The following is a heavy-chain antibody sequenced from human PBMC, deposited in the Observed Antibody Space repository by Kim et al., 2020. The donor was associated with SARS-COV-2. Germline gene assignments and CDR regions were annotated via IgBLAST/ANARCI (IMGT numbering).Heavy chain of an antibody. CDR1: GFPFSSYS. CDR2: IGGNGCST. J-gene: IGHJ4*02. V-gene: IGHV3-23*01. CDR3: SKVRGGSAMANCDD. D-gene: IGHD3-10*01. Sequence: GGSLRLSCAASGFPFSSYSMGWVRQAPGKGPEWVSTIGGNGCSTYYADSVKGRFTISRDNSKNSLFLQMNSLRADDTALYYCSKVRGGSAMANCDDWGQG.